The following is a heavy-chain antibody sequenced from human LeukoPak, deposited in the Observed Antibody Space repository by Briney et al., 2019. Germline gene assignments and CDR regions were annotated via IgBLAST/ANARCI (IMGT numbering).Heavy chain of an antibody. J-gene: IGHJ4*02. Sequence: SETLSLTCTVSGGSISSGGYYWSWIRQHPGKGLEWIGYIYYSGSTYYNPSLKSRVTISVDTSKNQFSLKLSSVTATDTAVYYCARGATWESNYDFWSGYYADYCFDYWGQRTLVTVSS. CDR1: GGSISSGGYY. V-gene: IGHV4-31*03. D-gene: IGHD3-3*01. CDR2: IYYSGST. CDR3: ARGATWESNYDFWSGYYADYCFDY.